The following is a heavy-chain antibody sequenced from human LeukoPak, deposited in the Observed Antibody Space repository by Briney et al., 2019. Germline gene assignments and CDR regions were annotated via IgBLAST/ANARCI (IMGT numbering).Heavy chain of an antibody. D-gene: IGHD6-19*01. Sequence: SETLSLTCAVYGGSFSGYYWSWIRQPPGKGLEWIGEINHSGSTNYNPSLKSRVTISVDTSKNQFSLKLSSVTAADTAVYYCARGGLDSSGWDIAGTYYYYHMDVWGKGTTVTVSS. CDR2: INHSGST. J-gene: IGHJ6*03. CDR1: GGSFSGYY. V-gene: IGHV4-34*01. CDR3: ARGGLDSSGWDIAGTYYYYHMDV.